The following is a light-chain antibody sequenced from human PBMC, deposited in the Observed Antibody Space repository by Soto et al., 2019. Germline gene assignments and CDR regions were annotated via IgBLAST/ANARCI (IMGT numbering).Light chain of an antibody. CDR1: KLGDRY. Sequence: SYELTQPPSVSVSPGQTASITCSGDKLGDRYACWYQQKPGQSPVVVIYQDDKRPSGIPERFSGSNSGNTATLTISGTQAMDEADYYCQAWDSSPYVVFGGGTKLTVL. J-gene: IGLJ2*01. CDR3: QAWDSSPYVV. V-gene: IGLV3-1*01. CDR2: QDD.